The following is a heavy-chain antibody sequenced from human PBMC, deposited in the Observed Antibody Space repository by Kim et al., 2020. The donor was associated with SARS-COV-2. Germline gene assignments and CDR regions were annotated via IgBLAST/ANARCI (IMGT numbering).Heavy chain of an antibody. Sequence: SETLSLTCAVSGGSISSSNWWSWVRQPPGKGLEWIGEIYHSGSTNYNPSLKSRVTISVDKSKNQFSLKLSSVTAADTAVYYCARDWGVRGVIKAGYYYGMDVWGQGTTVTVSS. D-gene: IGHD3-10*01. CDR1: GGSISSSNW. J-gene: IGHJ6*02. CDR2: IYHSGST. CDR3: ARDWGVRGVIKAGYYYGMDV. V-gene: IGHV4-4*02.